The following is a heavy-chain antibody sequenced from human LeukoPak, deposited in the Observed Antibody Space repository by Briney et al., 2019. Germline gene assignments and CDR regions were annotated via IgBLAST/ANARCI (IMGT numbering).Heavy chain of an antibody. Sequence: SETLSLTCTVSGGSISGSSYYWGWIRQPPGKGLEWIGSIYYSGSTYYNPSLKSRVTISVDTSKNQFSLKLSSVTAADTAVYYCARHATTGYYYMDVWGKGTTVTVSS. D-gene: IGHD4-17*01. J-gene: IGHJ6*03. CDR2: IYYSGST. CDR3: ARHATTGYYYMDV. V-gene: IGHV4-39*01. CDR1: GGSISGSSYY.